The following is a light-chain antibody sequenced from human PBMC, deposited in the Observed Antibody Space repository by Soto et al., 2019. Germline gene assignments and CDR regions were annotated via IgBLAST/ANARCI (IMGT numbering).Light chain of an antibody. V-gene: IGKV1-12*01. CDR2: AAS. J-gene: IGKJ3*01. Sequence: DIQMTQSPSSVSASVGDRVTITCRASQAISRSLAWYQQKPGEAPKLLIYAASILQSGVPSRFSGSGSGTDFTLTITRLQPEDFASYYCQQANSFPFTFGPGTK. CDR1: QAISRS. CDR3: QQANSFPFT.